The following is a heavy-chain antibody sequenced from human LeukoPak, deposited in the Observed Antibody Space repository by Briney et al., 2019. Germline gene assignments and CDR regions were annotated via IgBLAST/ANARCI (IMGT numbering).Heavy chain of an antibody. CDR3: ARARRATVTTLYWYLDL. D-gene: IGHD4-17*01. CDR2: IKRDGSEK. CDR1: GFTFSSYW. V-gene: IGHV3-7*03. J-gene: IGHJ2*01. Sequence: GGSLRLSCAASGFTFSSYWMSWVRQAPGKGLEWVANIKRDGSEKYYVDSVKGRFTISRDNAKNSLYLQMNSLRAEDTAVYYCARARRATVTTLYWYLDLWGRGTLVTVSS.